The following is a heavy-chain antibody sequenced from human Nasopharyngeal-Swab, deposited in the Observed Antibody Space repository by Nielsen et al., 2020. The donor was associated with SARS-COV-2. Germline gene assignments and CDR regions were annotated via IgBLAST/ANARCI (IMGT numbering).Heavy chain of an antibody. CDR1: GFTFSSYG. J-gene: IGHJ4*02. CDR3: AREPWKQWLVLLVASPFDY. V-gene: IGHV3-30*03. CDR2: ISYDGSNK. D-gene: IGHD6-19*01. Sequence: GGSLRLSCAASGFTFSSYGMHWVRQAPGKGLEWVAVISYDGSNKYYADSVKGRFTISRDNSKNTLYLQMNSLRAEDTAVYYCAREPWKQWLVLLVASPFDYWGQGTLVTVSS.